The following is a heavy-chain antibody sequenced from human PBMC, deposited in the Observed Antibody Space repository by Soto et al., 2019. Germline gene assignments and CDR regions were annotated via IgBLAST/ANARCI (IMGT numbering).Heavy chain of an antibody. D-gene: IGHD3-22*01. CDR2: IIPIFGTA. Sequence: SVKVSCKASGGTFSSYAISWVRQAPGQGLEWMGGIIPIFGTANYAQKFQGRVTITADESTSTAYMELSSLRSEDTAVYYCARGYDSSGYPFDYWGQGTLVTVSS. V-gene: IGHV1-69*13. CDR1: GGTFSSYA. CDR3: ARGYDSSGYPFDY. J-gene: IGHJ4*02.